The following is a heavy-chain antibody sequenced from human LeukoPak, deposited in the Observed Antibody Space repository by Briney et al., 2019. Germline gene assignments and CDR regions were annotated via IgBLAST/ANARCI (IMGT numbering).Heavy chain of an antibody. J-gene: IGHJ3*02. CDR2: FDPEDGET. Sequence: ASVKVSCKVSGYTLTELSMHWVRQAPGKGLEWMGGFDPEDGETIYAQKFQGRVTMTEDTSTDTAYMELSSLRSEDTAVYYCATEGIEVCGGSCYRPMAGYAFDIWGQGTMVTVSS. V-gene: IGHV1-24*01. D-gene: IGHD2-15*01. CDR3: ATEGIEVCGGSCYRPMAGYAFDI. CDR1: GYTLTELS.